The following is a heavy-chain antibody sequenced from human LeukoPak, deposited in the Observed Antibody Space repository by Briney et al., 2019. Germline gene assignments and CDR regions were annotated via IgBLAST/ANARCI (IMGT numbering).Heavy chain of an antibody. J-gene: IGHJ3*02. D-gene: IGHD3-22*01. CDR3: ARDPIDSSGYTDAFDI. CDR2: ISYDGSNK. Sequence: GRSLRLSCAASGFTFSSYAMHWVRQAPGKGLEWVAVISYDGSNKYYADSVKGRFTISRDNSKNTLHLQMNSLRAEDTAVYYCARDPIDSSGYTDAFDIWGQETMVTVSS. CDR1: GFTFSSYA. V-gene: IGHV3-30-3*01.